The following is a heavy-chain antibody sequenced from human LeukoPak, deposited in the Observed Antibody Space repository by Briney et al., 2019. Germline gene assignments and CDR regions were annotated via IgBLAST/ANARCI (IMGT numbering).Heavy chain of an antibody. CDR2: MYYSGST. D-gene: IGHD6-13*01. V-gene: IGHV4-59*01. CDR3: ARGWADGKAFDY. CDR1: GGSFSGYY. J-gene: IGHJ4*02. Sequence: ASETLSLTCAVYGGSFSGYYWSWLRQPPGKGLEWIGYMYYSGSTNYNPSLKSRVTISVDTSKNQFSLKLSYVTAADTAVYYCARGWADGKAFDYCGQGTLVTVSS.